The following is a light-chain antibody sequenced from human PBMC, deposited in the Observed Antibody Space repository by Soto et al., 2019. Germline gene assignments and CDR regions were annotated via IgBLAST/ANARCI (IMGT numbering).Light chain of an antibody. Sequence: QSVLTQPPSASGTPGQRVTISCSGSSSNIGSNPVNWYQQLPGTAPKLLIYSNNQRPSGVPDRFSGYKSGTSASLAISGLQSEDEADYYCAAWDDSLNGYVFGTGTKLTVL. V-gene: IGLV1-44*01. J-gene: IGLJ1*01. CDR3: AAWDDSLNGYV. CDR2: SNN. CDR1: SSNIGSNP.